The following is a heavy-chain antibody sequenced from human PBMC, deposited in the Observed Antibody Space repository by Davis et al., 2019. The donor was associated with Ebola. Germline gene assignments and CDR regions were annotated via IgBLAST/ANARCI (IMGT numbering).Heavy chain of an antibody. CDR2: IYPSDSYT. CDR1: GYSFANYW. V-gene: IGHV5-10-1*01. J-gene: IGHJ6*02. Sequence: KVSCKGSGYSFANYWIGWVRQMPGKGLEWMGGIYPSDSYTNYSPSFQGHVTISADRSISTAYLQWSSLKASDTAMYYCAGNRYYYYGMDVWGQGTTVTVSS. CDR3: AGNRYYYYGMDV. D-gene: IGHD1-14*01.